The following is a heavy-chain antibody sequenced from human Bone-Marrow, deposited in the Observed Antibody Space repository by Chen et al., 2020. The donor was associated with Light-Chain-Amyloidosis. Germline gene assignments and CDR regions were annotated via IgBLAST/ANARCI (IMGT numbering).Heavy chain of an antibody. Sequence: QVQPVQSGAEVKRPGASVKVSCKASGYTFTNYGINWVRQAPGQGLEWMGWISTYNGNTKYAQELQGRVTMTTDTSTNTAYMELRSLISDDTAVYYCARTYDSSVDDSVYGYDYWGQGSQVTVSS. J-gene: IGHJ4*02. CDR1: GYTFTNYG. CDR2: ISTYNGNT. D-gene: IGHD3-22*01. CDR3: ARTYDSSVDDSVYGYDY. V-gene: IGHV1-18*01.